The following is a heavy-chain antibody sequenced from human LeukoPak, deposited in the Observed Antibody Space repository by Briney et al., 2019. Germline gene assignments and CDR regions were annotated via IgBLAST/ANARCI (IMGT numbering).Heavy chain of an antibody. V-gene: IGHV4-34*01. J-gene: IGHJ5*02. Sequence: GSLRLSCAASGFTFSSYSMNWVRQPPGKGLEWIGEINHSGSTKYNPSLKSRVTISVDTSKNQFSLKLSSVTAADTAVYYCARGWYQLPYNWFDPWGQGTLVTVSS. CDR2: INHSGST. D-gene: IGHD2-2*01. CDR3: ARGWYQLPYNWFDP. CDR1: GFTFSSYS.